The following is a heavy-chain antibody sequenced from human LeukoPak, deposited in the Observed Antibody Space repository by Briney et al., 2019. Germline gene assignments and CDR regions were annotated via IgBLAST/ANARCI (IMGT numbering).Heavy chain of an antibody. CDR1: DGSICKYY. CDR3: ARSPLISSGWLGLDS. CDR2: IDNSGST. J-gene: IGHJ4*02. V-gene: IGHV4-59*01. Sequence: KSSETLSLTCTVSDGSICKYYWSWVREPPGKGVEWIAYIDNSGSTNYNPSLRSRVTIIDTSRNQFSLKLSSVTAADTAVYYCARSPLISSGWLGLDSWGQGILVTVSS. D-gene: IGHD6-19*01.